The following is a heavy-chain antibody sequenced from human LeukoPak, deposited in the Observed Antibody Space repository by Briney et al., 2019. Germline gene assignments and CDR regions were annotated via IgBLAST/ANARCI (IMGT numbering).Heavy chain of an antibody. CDR1: GDTFSSYA. CDR3: ATTHYYDSSGRLRGFDN. CDR2: IILVSHTA. V-gene: IGHV1-69*05. Sequence: SVKVSCKASGDTFSSYAVSWVRQAPGQGLEWMGGIILVSHTANYAQKFKDRVVLTTDESTRTAYMELSSLRSEDTAVYYCATTHYYDSSGRLRGFDNWGQGTLVTVSS. D-gene: IGHD3-22*01. J-gene: IGHJ4*02.